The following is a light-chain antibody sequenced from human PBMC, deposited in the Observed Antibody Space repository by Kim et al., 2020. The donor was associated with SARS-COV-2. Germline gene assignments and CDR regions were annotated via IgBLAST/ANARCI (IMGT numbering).Light chain of an antibody. CDR1: QGISNY. V-gene: IGKV1-9*01. CDR2: AAS. CDR3: QQLNSYPIT. Sequence: GSIEDRFTITCRANQGISNYLAWYQQKPGIAPKLLIYAASTLQSGVPSRFSGSGSGTEFTLTITSLQPEDFATYYCQQLNSYPITFGQGTRLEIK. J-gene: IGKJ5*01.